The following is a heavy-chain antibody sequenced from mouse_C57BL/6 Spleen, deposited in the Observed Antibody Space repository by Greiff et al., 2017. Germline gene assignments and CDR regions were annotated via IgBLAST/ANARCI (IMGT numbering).Heavy chain of an antibody. D-gene: IGHD1-1*01. CDR2: ISNGGGST. J-gene: IGHJ3*01. CDR3: ARQYGSSDVDWFAC. CDR1: GFTFSDYY. V-gene: IGHV5-12*01. Sequence: EVKLMESGGGLVQPGGSLKLSCAASGFTFSDYYMYWVRQTPEKRLEWVAYISNGGGSTYYTDTVKGRFTISRDNAKNTLYLQMSRLTSEDTAMYDCARQYGSSDVDWFACWGQGTLVTVSA.